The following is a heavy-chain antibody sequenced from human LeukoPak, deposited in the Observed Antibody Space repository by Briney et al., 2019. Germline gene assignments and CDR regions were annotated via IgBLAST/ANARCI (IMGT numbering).Heavy chain of an antibody. J-gene: IGHJ4*02. D-gene: IGHD3-3*01. CDR3: ARGYYDFWSALNYFDY. CDR1: GGSISSYY. V-gene: IGHV4-59*01. CDR2: IYYSGST. Sequence: SGTLSLTCTVSGGSISSYYWSWIRQPPGKGLEWIGYIYYSGSTNYNPSLKSRVTISVDTSKNQFSLKLSSVTAADTAVYYCARGYYDFWSALNYFDYWGQGTLVTVSS.